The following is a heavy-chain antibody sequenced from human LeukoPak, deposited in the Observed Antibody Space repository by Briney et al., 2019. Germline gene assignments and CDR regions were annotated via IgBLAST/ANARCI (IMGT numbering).Heavy chain of an antibody. J-gene: IGHJ4*02. CDR1: GGSISSGSYY. Sequence: PSETLSLTCTVSGGSISSGSYYWSWIRQPPGKGLEWIGEINHSGSTNYNPSLKSRVTISVDTSKNQFSLKLSSVTAADTAVYYCARPYSSGWYHYFDYWGQGTLVTVSS. CDR3: ARPYSSGWYHYFDY. D-gene: IGHD6-19*01. CDR2: INHSGST. V-gene: IGHV4-39*07.